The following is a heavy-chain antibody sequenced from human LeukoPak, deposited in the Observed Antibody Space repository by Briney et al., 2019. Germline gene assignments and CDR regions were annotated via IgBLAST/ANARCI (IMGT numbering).Heavy chain of an antibody. Sequence: GASVKVSCKVSGYTLTELSMHWVRQAPGKGLEWMGGFDPEDGETIYAQKFQGRVTMTRNTSISTAYMELSSLRSEDTAVYYCARAGLELERRGTPHDDYYYYYYMDVWGKGTTVTVSS. D-gene: IGHD1-1*01. CDR3: ARAGLELERRGTPHDDYYYYYYMDV. CDR1: GYTLTELS. CDR2: FDPEDGET. J-gene: IGHJ6*03. V-gene: IGHV1-24*01.